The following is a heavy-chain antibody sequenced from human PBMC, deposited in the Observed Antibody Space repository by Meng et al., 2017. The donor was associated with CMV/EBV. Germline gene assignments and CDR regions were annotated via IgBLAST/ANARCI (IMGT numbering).Heavy chain of an antibody. Sequence: GESLNLYCKGSGYSLTNYRLAWVRQMPGKGLEWMGSVYPGDSDTRYSASFQCHVTISADKSIRTAYLPGSSLKAADSVMYYCARRLNYGSGCFYAPYFDYWGQGTLVTVSS. CDR1: GYSLTNYR. V-gene: IGHV5-51*01. D-gene: IGHD3-10*01. CDR2: VYPGDSDT. CDR3: ARRLNYGSGCFYAPYFDY. J-gene: IGHJ4*02.